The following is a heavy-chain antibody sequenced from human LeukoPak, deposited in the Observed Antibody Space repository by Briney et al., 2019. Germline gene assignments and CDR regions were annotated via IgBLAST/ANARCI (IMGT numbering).Heavy chain of an antibody. D-gene: IGHD2-2*01. V-gene: IGHV3-9*03. J-gene: IGHJ4*02. CDR1: GFTFDDYA. CDR2: ISWNSGSI. Sequence: GRSLRLSCAASGFTFDDYAMHWVRQAPGEGLEWVSGISWNSGSIGYADSVEGRFTISRDNAKNSLYLQMNSLRAEDMALYYCAKGYCSSTSCYADYWGQGTLVTVSS. CDR3: AKGYCSSTSCYADY.